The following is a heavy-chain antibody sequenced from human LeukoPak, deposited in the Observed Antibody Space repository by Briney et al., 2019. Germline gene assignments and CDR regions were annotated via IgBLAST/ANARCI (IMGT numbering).Heavy chain of an antibody. V-gene: IGHV5-51*01. D-gene: IGHD6-13*01. CDR2: NYPGDSDS. J-gene: IGHJ4*02. Sequence: GESLKISCKSSGYSLTNYWIGWVRQMPGKGLEWMGINYPGDSDSRYSPSFQGQVTITVDKSISTAYLQWSSLKASDTAMYYCARWWAAAKGYYFDYWGQGTLVTVSS. CDR1: GYSLTNYW. CDR3: ARWWAAAKGYYFDY.